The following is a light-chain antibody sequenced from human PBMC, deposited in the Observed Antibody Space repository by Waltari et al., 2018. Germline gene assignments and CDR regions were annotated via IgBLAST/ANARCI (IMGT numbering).Light chain of an antibody. Sequence: DIQMTQSPSSLSASVGDRVTITCRASENVNNFLNWYQQKPGKAPKLLIYKASTLQSGVPSRFSGGGSGTDYTVTISSLQSEDFATYYCQHGYDSPRTFGQGTRVEIK. J-gene: IGKJ1*01. V-gene: IGKV1-39*01. CDR1: ENVNNF. CDR2: KAS. CDR3: QHGYDSPRT.